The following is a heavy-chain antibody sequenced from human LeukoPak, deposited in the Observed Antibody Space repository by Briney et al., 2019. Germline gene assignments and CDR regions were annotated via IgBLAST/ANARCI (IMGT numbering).Heavy chain of an antibody. CDR1: GYTFTTYF. D-gene: IGHD6-19*01. V-gene: IGHV1-46*01. CDR2: INPNGGST. CDR3: ARVRPRSIAVAGTGGRGTLDAFDI. J-gene: IGHJ3*02. Sequence: GASVKVSCKASGYTFTTYFMHWVRQAPGQGLEWMGIINPNGGSTTYAQKFQGRVTMTGDTSISTAYMELSRLRSDDTAVYYCARVRPRSIAVAGTGGRGTLDAFDIWGQGTMVTVSS.